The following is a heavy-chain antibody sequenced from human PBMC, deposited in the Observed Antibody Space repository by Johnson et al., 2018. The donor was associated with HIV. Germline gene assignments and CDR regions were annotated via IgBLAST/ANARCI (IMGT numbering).Heavy chain of an antibody. V-gene: IGHV3-30-3*01. J-gene: IGHJ3*01. CDR3: AREGVSGSYYDAFDL. CDR1: GFTFNRYG. D-gene: IGHD1-26*01. CDR2: ISYDGSNK. Sequence: VQLVESGGGVVQPGRSQRLSCAASGFTFNRYGLHWVRQAPCKGLEWVAVISYDGSNKYYADSVKGRFTISRDNSKNTLYLQMHSLRTEDTAGDYCAREGVSGSYYDAFDLWGQGTMVTVSS.